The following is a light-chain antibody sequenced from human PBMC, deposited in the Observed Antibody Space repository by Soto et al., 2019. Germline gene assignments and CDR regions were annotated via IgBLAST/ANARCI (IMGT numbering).Light chain of an antibody. CDR2: EVS. J-gene: IGLJ1*01. CDR1: SSDIGGHDY. Sequence: QSALTQPASVSGSPGQSITISCNGTSSDIGGHDYVSWYQQQSGKAPKLTIFEVSNRPSGVSNRFSGSKSGNTASLTISGLQAEDETDYYCFSYTSSGTYVFGTGTKVTVL. V-gene: IGLV2-14*01. CDR3: FSYTSSGTYV.